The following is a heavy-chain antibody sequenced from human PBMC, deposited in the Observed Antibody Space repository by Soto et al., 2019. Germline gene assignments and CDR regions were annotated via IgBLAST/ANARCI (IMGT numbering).Heavy chain of an antibody. V-gene: IGHV3-7*01. CDR3: ARGYGDYVFY. CDR1: VFTFSSYW. CDR2: IKQDGSEK. J-gene: IGHJ4*02. Sequence: PGWSLRLSCSASVFTFSSYWMSWCRQAPGKGLEWVANIKQDGSEKYYVDSVKGRFTISRDNAKNSLYLQMNSLRAEDTAVYYCARGYGDYVFYWGQGTLVTVSS. D-gene: IGHD4-17*01.